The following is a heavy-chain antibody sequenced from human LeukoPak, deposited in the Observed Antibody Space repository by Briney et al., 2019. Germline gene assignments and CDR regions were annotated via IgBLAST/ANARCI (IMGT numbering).Heavy chain of an antibody. J-gene: IGHJ4*02. D-gene: IGHD3-22*01. CDR3: TRLREKRAYYDSSGYYLVDEPTDY. CDR2: IIPIFGTA. V-gene: IGHV1-69*05. Sequence: SVKVSCKASGGTFSSYAISWVRQAPGQGLEWMGGIIPIFGTANYAQKFQGRVTITTDESTSTAYMELSSLRSEDTAVYYCTRLREKRAYYDSSGYYLVDEPTDYWGQGTLVTVSS. CDR1: GGTFSSYA.